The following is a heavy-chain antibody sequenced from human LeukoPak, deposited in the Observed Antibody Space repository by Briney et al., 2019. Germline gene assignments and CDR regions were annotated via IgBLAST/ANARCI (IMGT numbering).Heavy chain of an antibody. CDR3: ARGTPLAVAGTGYFQH. D-gene: IGHD6-19*01. CDR1: GGSISSYY. Sequence: SETLSLTCTVSGGSISSYYWSWIRQPPGKGPEWIGYIYYSGSTNYNPSLKSRVTISVDTSKNQFSLKLSSVTAADTAVYYCARGTPLAVAGTGYFQHWGQGTLVTVSS. J-gene: IGHJ1*01. V-gene: IGHV4-59*01. CDR2: IYYSGST.